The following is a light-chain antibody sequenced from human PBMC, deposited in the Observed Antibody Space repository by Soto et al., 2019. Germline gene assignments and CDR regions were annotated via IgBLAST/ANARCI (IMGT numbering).Light chain of an antibody. V-gene: IGKV1-5*01. CDR1: QTISNW. CDR3: QHYNSNSPHA. CDR2: DAS. Sequence: DIQMTQSPSTLSASIGDRVTITCRASQTISNWSAWYQQKTGKHPRLLIYDASRSQTGVPSRFSGIGSGTEFTLTITSLQPADVVTSYYQHYNSNSPHAFGGGSKVEIK. J-gene: IGKJ4*01.